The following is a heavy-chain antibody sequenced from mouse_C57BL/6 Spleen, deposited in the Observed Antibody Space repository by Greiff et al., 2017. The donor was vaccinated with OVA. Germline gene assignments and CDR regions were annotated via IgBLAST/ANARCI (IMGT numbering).Heavy chain of an antibody. CDR3: ARIGTTVQPYAMDY. CDR1: GFSLSTFGLG. CDR2: IWWDDDK. V-gene: IGHV8-8*01. Sequence: QVTLKVSGPGLLQPSQTLSLTCSFSGFSLSTFGLGVGWIRQPSGMGLEWLATIWWDDDKYYNPALKSRLFISKDTSKNQVCLKIANVDTADTATYYCARIGTTVQPYAMDYWGQGTSVTVSS. D-gene: IGHD1-1*01. J-gene: IGHJ4*01.